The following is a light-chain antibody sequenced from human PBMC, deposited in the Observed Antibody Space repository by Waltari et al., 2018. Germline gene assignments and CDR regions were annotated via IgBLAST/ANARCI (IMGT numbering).Light chain of an antibody. J-gene: IGKJ3*01. CDR1: QGVLFSSNNRNY. V-gene: IGKV4-1*01. CDR3: QQYYTTPFT. CDR2: WAS. Sequence: DIVMTQSPDSLAVSLGDRATINCKSSQGVLFSSNNRNYLAWYQQKPGQPPKLLIYWASTLESGVPERFSGSGSGTDFTLTISSLQAEDVAVYYCQQYYTTPFTFGPGTKAEIK.